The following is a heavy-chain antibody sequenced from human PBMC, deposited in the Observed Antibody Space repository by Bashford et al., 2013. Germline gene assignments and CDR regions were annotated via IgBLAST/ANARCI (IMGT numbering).Heavy chain of an antibody. CDR3: AREIRLEVVPAAIDH. V-gene: IGHV3-9*01. CDR1: GFSFDDHA. Sequence: SLRLSCAASGFSFDDHAMHWVRQVPGKGLEWVSGINWNSAMIDYADSVKGRFTISRDNTKNFLYLQMNSLRAEDTAVYYCAREIRLEVVPAAIDHWGQGTLVTVSS. D-gene: IGHD2-2*01. J-gene: IGHJ5*02. CDR2: INWNSAMI.